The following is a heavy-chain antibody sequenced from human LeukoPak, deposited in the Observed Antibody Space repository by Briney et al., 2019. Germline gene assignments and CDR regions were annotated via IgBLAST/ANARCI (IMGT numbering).Heavy chain of an antibody. J-gene: IGHJ3*02. Sequence: SETLSLTCTVSGGSISSSSYYWGWIRQPPGKGLEWIGSIYYSWSTYYNPSLKSRFTISVDTSKNQLSVKLSPVTAADAAVYFCAKDYYDSSLDFEDGAFDIWGQGTMVTVSS. CDR3: AKDYYDSSLDFEDGAFDI. D-gene: IGHD3-22*01. CDR2: IYYSWST. CDR1: GGSISSSSYY. V-gene: IGHV4-39*07.